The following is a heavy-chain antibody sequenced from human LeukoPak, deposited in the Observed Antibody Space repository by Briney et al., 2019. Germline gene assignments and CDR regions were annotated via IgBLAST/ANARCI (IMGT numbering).Heavy chain of an antibody. CDR1: GFTFSSYS. D-gene: IGHD3-22*01. J-gene: IGHJ4*02. Sequence: PGGSLRLSCAASGFTFSSYSMNWVRQAPGKGLEWVSYISSSSSTIYCADSVKGRFTISRDNAKNSLYLQMNSLRAEDTAVYYCARDGDYYDSSGYLVSYFDYWGQGTLVTVSS. CDR2: ISSSSSTI. CDR3: ARDGDYYDSSGYLVSYFDY. V-gene: IGHV3-48*01.